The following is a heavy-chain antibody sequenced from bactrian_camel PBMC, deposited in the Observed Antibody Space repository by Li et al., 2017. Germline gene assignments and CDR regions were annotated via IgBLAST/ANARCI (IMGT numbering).Heavy chain of an antibody. CDR3: AADLRPTLCDSFAVLTYGY. CDR2: DTGDSTP. J-gene: IGHJ4*01. Sequence: VQLVESGGGWVQAGGSLRLSCAASGYTYNRNCMAWLRQAPGKERDWVATDTGDSTPYYGDSVKGRFTISQDYVKKTVYLQMSSLKPEDTAMYYCAADLRPTLCDSFAVLTYGYWGQGTQVTVS. V-gene: IGHV3S53*01. CDR1: GYTYNRNC. D-gene: IGHD1*01.